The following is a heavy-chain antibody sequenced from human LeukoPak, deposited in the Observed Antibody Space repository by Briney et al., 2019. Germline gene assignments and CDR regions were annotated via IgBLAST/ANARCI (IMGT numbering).Heavy chain of an antibody. V-gene: IGHV4-61*02. CDR1: GGSISSGSYY. CDR3: AREPMITFGGVIVSPLDY. J-gene: IGHJ4*02. Sequence: TSETLSLTCTVSGGSISSGSYYWSWIRQPAGKGLEWIGRIYTSGSTNYNPSLKSRVTISVDTSKNQFSLKLSSVTAADTAVYYCAREPMITFGGVIVSPLDYWGQGTLVTVSS. CDR2: IYTSGST. D-gene: IGHD3-16*02.